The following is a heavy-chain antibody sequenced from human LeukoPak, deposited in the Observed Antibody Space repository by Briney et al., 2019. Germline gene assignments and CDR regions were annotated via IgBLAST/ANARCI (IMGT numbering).Heavy chain of an antibody. CDR3: ARDDILTGFDY. D-gene: IGHD3-9*01. Sequence: SQTLSLTCTVSGGSISSGSYYWSWIRQPAGKGLEWIGRIYTSGSTNYNPSLKSRVTVSVDTSKNQFSLKLSSVTAADTAVYYCARDDILTGFDYWGQGTLVTVSS. CDR1: GGSISSGSYY. V-gene: IGHV4-61*02. CDR2: IYTSGST. J-gene: IGHJ4*02.